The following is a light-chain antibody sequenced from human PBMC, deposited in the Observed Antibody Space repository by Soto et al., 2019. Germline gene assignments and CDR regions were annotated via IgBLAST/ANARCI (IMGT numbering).Light chain of an antibody. J-gene: IGKJ3*01. Sequence: IQMTQSPSFLSASVGDRVTITCRASQGISSFLAWYQQKPGKAPKLLIYAASTLQSGVPSRFSGSGSGTEFALTISSLQPEDFATYYCQLLNGYLFTFGPGTKVDIK. CDR2: AAS. V-gene: IGKV1-9*01. CDR1: QGISSF. CDR3: QLLNGYLFT.